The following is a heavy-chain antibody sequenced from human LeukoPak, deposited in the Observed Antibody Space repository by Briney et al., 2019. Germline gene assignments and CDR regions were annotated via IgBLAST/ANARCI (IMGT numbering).Heavy chain of an antibody. J-gene: IGHJ4*02. CDR3: VRGLTGYSYFFDY. V-gene: IGHV4-30-4*08. CDR1: GDSFSSANYY. CDR2: VYYDGST. Sequence: PSETLSLTCTVSGDSFSSANYYWTWVRQPPGKGLEWIGYVYYDGSTYYHSSLQSRLAISVDTSKNQFSLNLTSVTAADTAVYYCVRGLTGYSYFFDYWGQGALVTVSS. D-gene: IGHD1-20*01.